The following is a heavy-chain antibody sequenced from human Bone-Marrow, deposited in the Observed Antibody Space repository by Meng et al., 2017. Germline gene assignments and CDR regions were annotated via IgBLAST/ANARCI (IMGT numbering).Heavy chain of an antibody. CDR3: AREPGPRVGWFDP. CDR1: GGTFSSYA. Sequence: QGAWGKPGVEVKKPGSSVKVSCKAPGGTFSSYAISWVGQAPGQGLEWMGGIIPIFGTANYAQKFQGRVTITADESTSTAYMELSSLRSEDTAVYYCAREPGPRVGWFDPWGQGTLVTVSS. CDR2: IIPIFGTA. V-gene: IGHV1-69*01. D-gene: IGHD1-26*01. J-gene: IGHJ5*02.